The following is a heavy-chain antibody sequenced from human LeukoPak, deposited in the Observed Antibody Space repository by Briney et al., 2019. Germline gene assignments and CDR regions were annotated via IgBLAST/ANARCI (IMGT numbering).Heavy chain of an antibody. CDR3: AKGHRYSGTYYLDY. CDR2: ISGSGGST. D-gene: IGHD1-26*01. Sequence: PGGSLRLSCAASGFTFSSYAMSWVRRAPGKGLEWVSAISGSGGSTYYADSVKGRFTISRGNSKNTLYLQMNSLRAEDTAVYYCAKGHRYSGTYYLDYWGQGTLVTVSS. J-gene: IGHJ4*02. CDR1: GFTFSSYA. V-gene: IGHV3-23*01.